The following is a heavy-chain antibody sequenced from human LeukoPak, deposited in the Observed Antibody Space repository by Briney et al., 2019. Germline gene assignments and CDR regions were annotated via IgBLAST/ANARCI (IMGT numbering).Heavy chain of an antibody. D-gene: IGHD6-13*01. V-gene: IGHV3-7*02. J-gene: IGHJ6*02. Sequence: GGSLRLSCAASVFPFSSYAMRGVRQAPGKGLEWVANIQGGRDNYYVDSVKGRFTISRDNSEKTLYLQMNSLRAEDTAVYYCAKYSSSSTCHYGIEFLVQGTTVTVSS. CDR1: VFPFSSYA. CDR3: AKYSSSSTCHYGIEF. CDR2: IQGGRDN.